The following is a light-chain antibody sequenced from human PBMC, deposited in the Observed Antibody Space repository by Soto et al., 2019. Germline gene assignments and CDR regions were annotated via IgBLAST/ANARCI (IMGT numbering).Light chain of an antibody. Sequence: EIVMTQSPATLSVSPGERATLSCRASQSVSSNLAWYQQKPGQAPRLLIYGASTRATGIPARFSGSGSGTEFTLTISSLQYEDFAVYYCQQYNNWPPVFGQGTKVDIK. V-gene: IGKV3-15*01. CDR1: QSVSSN. CDR3: QQYNNWPPV. CDR2: GAS. J-gene: IGKJ1*01.